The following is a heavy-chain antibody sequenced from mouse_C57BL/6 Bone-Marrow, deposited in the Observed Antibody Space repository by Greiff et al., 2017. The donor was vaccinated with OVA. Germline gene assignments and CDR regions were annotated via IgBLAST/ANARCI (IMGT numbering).Heavy chain of an antibody. J-gene: IGHJ2*01. CDR3: ARENLYYFDY. V-gene: IGHV5-4*01. Sequence: EVKVVESGGGLVKPGGSLKLSCAASGFTFSSYAMSWVRQTPEKRLEWVATISDGGSYTYYPDNVKGRFTISRDNAKNNLYLQMSHLKSEDTAMYYCARENLYYFDYWGQGTTLTVSS. CDR1: GFTFSSYA. CDR2: ISDGGSYT.